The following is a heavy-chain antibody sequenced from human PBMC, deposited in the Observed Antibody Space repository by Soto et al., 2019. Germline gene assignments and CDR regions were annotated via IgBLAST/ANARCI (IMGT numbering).Heavy chain of an antibody. CDR3: ARGASSWYRTNDY. J-gene: IGHJ4*02. CDR2: IYHSGST. V-gene: IGHV4-4*02. Sequence: SETLSLTCAVSSGSISSSNWWSWVRQPPGKGLEWIGEIYHSGSTNYNPSLKSRVTISVDKSKNQFSLKLSSVTAADTAVYYCARGASSWYRTNDYWGQGTLVTVSS. D-gene: IGHD6-13*01. CDR1: SGSISSSNW.